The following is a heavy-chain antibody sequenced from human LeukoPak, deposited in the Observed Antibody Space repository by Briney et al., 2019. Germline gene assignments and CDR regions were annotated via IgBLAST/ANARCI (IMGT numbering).Heavy chain of an antibody. CDR1: GGSISSGSYY. D-gene: IGHD3-22*01. Sequence: SETLSLTCTVSGGSISSGSYYWSWIRQPAGKGLEWIGRIYTSGSTNYNPSLKSRVTISVDTSKNQFSLKLSSVTAADTAVYYCARVDYDSSGYHDAFDIWGQGTMVTVSS. CDR2: IYTSGST. CDR3: ARVDYDSSGYHDAFDI. J-gene: IGHJ3*02. V-gene: IGHV4-61*02.